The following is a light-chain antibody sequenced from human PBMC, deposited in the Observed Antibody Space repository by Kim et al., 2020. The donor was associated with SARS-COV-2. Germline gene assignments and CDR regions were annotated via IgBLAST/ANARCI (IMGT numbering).Light chain of an antibody. CDR3: QEYYSYPLT. CDR1: QSISDW. V-gene: IGKV1-5*03. CDR2: KAS. J-gene: IGKJ4*01. Sequence: DIQMTQSPSTLSASIGDRVTITCRASQSISDWFAWYQQKPGKAPKLLISKASSLESGVPSRFIGSGSGTEFTLTISSLQPDDFATYYCQEYYSYPLTFGGGTKVDIK.